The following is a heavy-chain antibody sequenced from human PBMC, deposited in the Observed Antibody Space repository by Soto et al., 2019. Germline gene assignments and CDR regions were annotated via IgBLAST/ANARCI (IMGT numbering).Heavy chain of an antibody. CDR1: GGSISSGGYY. CDR2: IYYSGST. Sequence: SETLSLTCTVSGGSISSGGYYWSWIRQHPGKGLEWIGYIYYSGSTYYNPSLKSRVTISVDTSKNQFSLKLSSVTAADTAVYYCAKGPREPLLWFGESEGWFDPWGQGTLVTVSS. CDR3: AKGPREPLLWFGESEGWFDP. V-gene: IGHV4-31*03. J-gene: IGHJ5*02. D-gene: IGHD3-10*01.